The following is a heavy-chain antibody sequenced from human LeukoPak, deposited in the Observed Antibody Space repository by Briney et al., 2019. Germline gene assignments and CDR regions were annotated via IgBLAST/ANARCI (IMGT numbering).Heavy chain of an antibody. CDR3: ARGITMVRGAFDY. CDR2: IYSGGST. D-gene: IGHD3-10*01. Sequence: GGSLRLSCAASGFTVSSNYMSWVRQAPGKGLEWVSVIYSGGSTYYADSVKGRFTISRDNSKNTLYLQMNSLRAEDTDVYYCARGITMVRGAFDYWGQGTLVTVSS. V-gene: IGHV3-66*01. CDR1: GFTVSSNY. J-gene: IGHJ4*02.